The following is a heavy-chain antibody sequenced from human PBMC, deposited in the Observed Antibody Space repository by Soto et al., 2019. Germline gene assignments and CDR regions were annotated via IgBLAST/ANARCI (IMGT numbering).Heavy chain of an antibody. CDR3: ARSEGSGRFRGRHNNMDV. J-gene: IGHJ6*02. D-gene: IGHD6-19*01. V-gene: IGHV4-59*01. CDR1: GGSISSYY. CDR2: IYYSGST. Sequence: SETLSLTCTVSGGSISSYYWSWIRQPPGKGLEWIGYIYYSGSTNYNPSLKSRVTISVDTSKNQFSLKLSSVTAADTAVYYCARSEGSGRFRGRHNNMDVWGQGTTVTVSS.